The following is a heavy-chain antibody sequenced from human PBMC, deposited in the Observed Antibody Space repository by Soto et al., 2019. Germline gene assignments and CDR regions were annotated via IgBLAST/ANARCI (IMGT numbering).Heavy chain of an antibody. Sequence: ASVKVSCKVSGYTLTELSMHWVRQAPGKGLEWMGGFDPEDGETIYAQKFQGRVTMTEDTSTDTAYMELSSLRSEDTAVYYCATDASYILTGSKGVNNWFDPWCQGTLVTVST. CDR3: ATDASYILTGSKGVNNWFDP. V-gene: IGHV1-24*01. CDR2: FDPEDGET. D-gene: IGHD3-9*01. CDR1: GYTLTELS. J-gene: IGHJ5*02.